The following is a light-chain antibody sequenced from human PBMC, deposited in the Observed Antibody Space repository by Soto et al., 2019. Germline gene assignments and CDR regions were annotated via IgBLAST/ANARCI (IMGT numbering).Light chain of an antibody. V-gene: IGKV1-33*01. CDR2: DAA. J-gene: IGKJ4*01. CDR3: QQYENRPLT. Sequence: DIQLTQSPPSLSASVGDGVTITCQASQDITNYLNWYQHKSGKSPKLLIFDAANLEAGVPSRFSGRGSGTQCTFTISSLQPEDVATYYCQQYENRPLTFGGGTKVE. CDR1: QDITNY.